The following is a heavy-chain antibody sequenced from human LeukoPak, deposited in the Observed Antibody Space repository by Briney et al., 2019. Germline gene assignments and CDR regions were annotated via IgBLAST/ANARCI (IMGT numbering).Heavy chain of an antibody. CDR3: ARDVVAFDI. Sequence: PSETLSLTCTVSGGSISNYYWSWIRQPPGKGLEWIGYITNSGSTNYNPSLKSRVTISVDTSRNQVSLKLSSVTAADTALYYCARDVVAFDIWGQGTMVTISS. V-gene: IGHV4-59*01. J-gene: IGHJ3*02. CDR2: ITNSGST. CDR1: GGSISNYY. D-gene: IGHD2-15*01.